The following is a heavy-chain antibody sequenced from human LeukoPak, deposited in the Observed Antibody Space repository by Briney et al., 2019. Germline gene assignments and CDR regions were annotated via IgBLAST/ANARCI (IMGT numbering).Heavy chain of an antibody. CDR2: ISGSGGST. J-gene: IGHJ4*02. CDR3: AKVLSDILVVVAATFDY. D-gene: IGHD2-15*01. CDR1: GFTFNTYT. V-gene: IGHV3-23*01. Sequence: PGGSLRLSCAASGFTFNTYTMNWVRQAPGKGLEWVSGISGSGGSTYYADSVKGRFTISRDNSKNTLYLQMNSLRAEDTAIYYCAKVLSDILVVVAATFDYWGQGTLVTVSS.